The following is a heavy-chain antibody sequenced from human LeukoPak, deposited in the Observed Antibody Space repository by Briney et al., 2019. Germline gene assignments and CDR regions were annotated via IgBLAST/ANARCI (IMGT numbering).Heavy chain of an antibody. V-gene: IGHV4-30-4*01. Sequence: SETLSLTCTVSGGSISSGDYYWSWIRQPPGKGLEWIGYIYYSGSTYYNPSLKSRVTISVDTSKNQFSLKLSSVTAADTAVYYCARAYSPITIFGVVPPGYWGQGTLVTVSS. D-gene: IGHD3-3*01. J-gene: IGHJ4*02. CDR2: IYYSGST. CDR3: ARAYSPITIFGVVPPGY. CDR1: GGSISSGDYY.